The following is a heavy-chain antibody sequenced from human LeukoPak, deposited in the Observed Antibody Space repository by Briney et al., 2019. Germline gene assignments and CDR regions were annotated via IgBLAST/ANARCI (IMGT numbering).Heavy chain of an antibody. V-gene: IGHV3-7*01. D-gene: IGHD2-8*01. CDR3: ARLMFLWPPIYFDY. CDR1: GFTFTPYW. Sequence: GGSLRLSCAASGFTFTPYWMTWVRQAPGKGLEWVANINQDGSGTFYVDSVKGRFTISRDNAQNSVYLQMNSLRAEDTAVYYCARLMFLWPPIYFDYWGQGTLVTVSS. CDR2: INQDGSGT. J-gene: IGHJ4*02.